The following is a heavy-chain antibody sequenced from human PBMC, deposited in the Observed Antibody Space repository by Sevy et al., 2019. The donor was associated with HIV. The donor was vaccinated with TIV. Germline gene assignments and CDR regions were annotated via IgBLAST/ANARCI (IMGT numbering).Heavy chain of an antibody. CDR1: GFTFSNYA. CDR3: AGGRYDSSGSFDAFDI. CDR2: IFDSFYGSGDIT. V-gene: IGHV3-23*01. D-gene: IGHD3-22*01. J-gene: IGHJ3*02. Sequence: GGSLRLSCAASGFTFSNYAMNWVRQAPGKGLEWVSTIFDSFYGSGDITYYPDSVKGRFTISRDNSKNTVFLQMNSLRAEDTAIYYCAGGRYDSSGSFDAFDIWGQGTMVTVSS.